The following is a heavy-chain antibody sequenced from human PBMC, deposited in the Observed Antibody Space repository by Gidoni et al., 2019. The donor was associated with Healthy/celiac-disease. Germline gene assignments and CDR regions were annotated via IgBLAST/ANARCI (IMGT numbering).Heavy chain of an antibody. CDR2: ISAYNGNT. CDR1: GYTFTSYG. J-gene: IGHJ6*02. CDR3: ARDGMDIYYYYGMDV. D-gene: IGHD2-2*03. Sequence: QVQLVQSGAEGKKPGASVKVSCKASGYTFTSYGISWVRQAPGQGLEWMGGISAYNGNTNYAQKLQGRVTMTTDTSTSTADMELRSLRSDDTAVYYCARDGMDIYYYYGMDVWGQGTTVTVSS. V-gene: IGHV1-18*01.